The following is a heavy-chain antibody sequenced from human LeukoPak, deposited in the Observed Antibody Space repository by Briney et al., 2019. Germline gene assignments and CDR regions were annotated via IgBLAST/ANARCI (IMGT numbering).Heavy chain of an antibody. CDR2: LSTDGSGI. CDR1: GFNSGVNFDEFG. V-gene: IGHV3-74*01. D-gene: IGHD3-22*01. J-gene: IGHJ4*02. CDR3: ARGYYYDTSGPYFDY. Sequence: PGGSLRLSCAASGFNSGVNFDEFGMNWVRQAPGKGLVWVSRLSTDGSGIRYADSVKGRFTISRDNAKETLYLQMNSLRAEDTAVYYCARGYYYDTSGPYFDYWGQGTLVTVSS.